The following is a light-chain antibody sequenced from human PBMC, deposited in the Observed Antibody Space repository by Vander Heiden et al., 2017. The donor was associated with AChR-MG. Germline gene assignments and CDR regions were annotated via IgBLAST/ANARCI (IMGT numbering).Light chain of an antibody. CDR3: QQYGSSPLT. J-gene: IGKJ4*01. Sequence: EIVLTLSPGPLSLSPGARATLSCRASQSVSSSYLAWYQQKPGQAPRLLIYGASSRATGIPDRFSGSGSGTDFTLAISRLEPEDFAVYYCQQYGSSPLTFGGGTKVEIK. CDR1: QSVSSSY. V-gene: IGKV3-20*01. CDR2: GAS.